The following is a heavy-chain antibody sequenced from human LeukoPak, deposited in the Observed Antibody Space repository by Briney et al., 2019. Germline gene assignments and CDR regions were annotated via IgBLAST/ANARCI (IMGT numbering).Heavy chain of an antibody. CDR1: GGTFSSYA. CDR3: ASPGIVVAPAALSGLDY. D-gene: IGHD2-2*01. J-gene: IGHJ4*02. V-gene: IGHV1-69*05. Sequence: ASVKVSCKASGGTFSSYAISWVRQAPGRGLEWMGGIIPIFGTANYAQKFQGRVTITTDASTSTAYMELSSLRYEDTGVYYCASPGIVVAPAALSGLDYWGQGTLVTVSS. CDR2: IIPIFGTA.